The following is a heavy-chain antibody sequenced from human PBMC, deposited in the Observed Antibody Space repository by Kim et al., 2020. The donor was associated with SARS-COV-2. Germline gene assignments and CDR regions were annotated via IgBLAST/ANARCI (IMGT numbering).Heavy chain of an antibody. CDR3: ARHGVVITSGLWY. D-gene: IGHD3-3*01. V-gene: IGHV4-59*08. Sequence: NPTLKSRVTISVDTSKNQFSLKLSSVTAADTAVYYCARHGVVITSGLWYWGQGTLVTVSS. J-gene: IGHJ4*02.